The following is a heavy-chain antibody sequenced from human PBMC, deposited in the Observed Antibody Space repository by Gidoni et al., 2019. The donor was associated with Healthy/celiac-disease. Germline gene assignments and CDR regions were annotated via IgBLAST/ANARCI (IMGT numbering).Heavy chain of an antibody. Sequence: EVQLLESGGCLVQPGGSLRLTCAASGFPFSSYARRWVRQAPGKGLGWVSAINGSGGSTYYADSVKGRFTISRDNSKNTLYLQMNSLRAEDTAVYYCAKDHSQSETPFDYWGQGTLVTVSS. J-gene: IGHJ4*02. V-gene: IGHV3-23*01. D-gene: IGHD2-15*01. CDR2: INGSGGST. CDR3: AKDHSQSETPFDY. CDR1: GFPFSSYA.